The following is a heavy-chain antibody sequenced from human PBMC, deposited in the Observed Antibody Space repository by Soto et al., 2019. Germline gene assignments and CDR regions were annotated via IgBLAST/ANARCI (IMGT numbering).Heavy chain of an antibody. V-gene: IGHV4-61*08. CDR1: GGSVSSNDYS. CDR2: MYNTGST. CDR3: ARDLWGYCGTDCYPLDV. J-gene: IGHJ6*02. Sequence: SETLSLTCTVSGGSVSSNDYSWGWIRQPPGKGLEWIGYMYNTGSTVYNPSFKSRVTISVDTSKNQFSLKLNSVTAADTAVYYCARDLWGYCGTDCYPLDVWGQGTTVTVSS. D-gene: IGHD2-21*02.